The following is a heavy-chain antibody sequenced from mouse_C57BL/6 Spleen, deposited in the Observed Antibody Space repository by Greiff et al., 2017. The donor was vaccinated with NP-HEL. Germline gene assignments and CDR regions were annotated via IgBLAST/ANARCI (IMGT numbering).Heavy chain of an antibody. V-gene: IGHV1-47*01. CDR1: GYTFTTYP. J-gene: IGHJ3*01. CDR3: ARKYSNYEAWFAY. D-gene: IGHD2-5*01. Sequence: VQLQESGAELVKPGASVKMSCKASGYTFTTYPIEWMKQNHGKSLEWIGNFHPYNDDTKYNEKFKGKATLTVEKSSSTVYLELSRLTSDDSAVYYCARKYSNYEAWFAYWGQGTLVTVSA. CDR2: FHPYNDDT.